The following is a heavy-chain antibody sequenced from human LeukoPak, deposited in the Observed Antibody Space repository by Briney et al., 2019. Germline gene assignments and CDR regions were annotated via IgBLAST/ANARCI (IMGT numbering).Heavy chain of an antibody. V-gene: IGHV4-61*01. CDR3: ARDLLGYCSSTSCENGGFDP. CDR1: GGSISSSSYY. CDR2: IYYSGST. Sequence: PSETLSLTCTVSGGSISSSSYYWSWIRQPPGKGLEWIGYIYYSGSTNYNPSLKSRVTISVDTSKNQFSLKLSSVTAADTAVYYCARDLLGYCSSTSCENGGFDPWGQGTLVTVSS. J-gene: IGHJ5*02. D-gene: IGHD2-2*01.